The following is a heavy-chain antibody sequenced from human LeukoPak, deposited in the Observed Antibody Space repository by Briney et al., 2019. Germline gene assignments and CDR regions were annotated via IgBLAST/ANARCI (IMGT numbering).Heavy chain of an antibody. Sequence: PSETLSLTCTVSGGSISSYYWSWIRQPPGKGLEWIGYIYYSGTTNYNPSLKSRVTISVDTSKNHFSLKLSPVTAADTAVYYCARGVYIAAAQYGYWGQGTLVTVSS. CDR2: IYYSGTT. V-gene: IGHV4-59*01. J-gene: IGHJ4*02. CDR1: GGSISSYY. CDR3: ARGVYIAAAQYGY. D-gene: IGHD6-13*01.